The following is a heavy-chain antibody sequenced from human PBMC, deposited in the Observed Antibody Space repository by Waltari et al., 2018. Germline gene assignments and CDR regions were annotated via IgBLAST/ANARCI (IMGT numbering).Heavy chain of an antibody. J-gene: IGHJ5*02. CDR1: GGSFSGYY. CDR2: INHSGST. Sequence: QVQLQQWGAGLLEPSETLSLTCAVYGGSFSGYYWRWIRQPPGQALEWIGEINHSGSTNYNPSLKSRVTISVDTSKNQFSLKLSSVTAADTAVYYCARGGYYDFWSGYREGNWFDPWGQGTLVTVSS. V-gene: IGHV4-34*01. CDR3: ARGGYYDFWSGYREGNWFDP. D-gene: IGHD3-3*01.